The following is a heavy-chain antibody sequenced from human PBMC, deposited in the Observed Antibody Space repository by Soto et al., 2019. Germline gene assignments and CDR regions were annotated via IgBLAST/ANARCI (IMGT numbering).Heavy chain of an antibody. D-gene: IGHD3-22*01. J-gene: IGHJ4*02. CDR2: MYTSGST. CDR1: GGSFNGYY. CDR3: ARGTLMDYYDSSGYYFDY. V-gene: IGHV4-4*07. Sequence: ETLSLTCTVSGGSFNGYYWSWIRQPAGKGLKSIGRMYTSGSTNYNPSLKSLVTMSIDTSENQFSLKLTSVTAADTAVYYCARGTLMDYYDSSGYYFDYWGQGXPVT.